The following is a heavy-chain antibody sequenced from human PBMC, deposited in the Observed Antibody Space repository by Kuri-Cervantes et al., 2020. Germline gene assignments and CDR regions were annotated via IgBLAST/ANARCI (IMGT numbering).Heavy chain of an antibody. CDR2: INPSGGST. CDR1: GYTFTSYY. Sequence: ASVKVSCKASGYTFTSYYMHWVRQAPGQGLEWMGIINPSGGSTSYAQKFQGRVTMTRDTSTSTVYMELSSLRSEDTAVYYCARYIPAYYDSSGLPGVGLDAFDICGQGTMVTSSS. V-gene: IGHV1-46*01. J-gene: IGHJ3*02. CDR3: ARYIPAYYDSSGLPGVGLDAFDI. D-gene: IGHD3-22*01.